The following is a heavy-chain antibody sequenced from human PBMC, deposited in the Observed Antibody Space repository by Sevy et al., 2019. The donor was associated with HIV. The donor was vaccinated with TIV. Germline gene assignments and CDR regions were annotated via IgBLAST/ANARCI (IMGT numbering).Heavy chain of an antibody. CDR3: ARWNDFAI. J-gene: IGHJ3*02. V-gene: IGHV4-59*08. CDR1: GGSINSDH. Sequence: SETLSLTCTVSGGSINSDHWNWIRQPPGKGLEWIGYVYYTGGTNYNPSLKNRVTISVDRTKNQFSLKLTSVTAADTAVYRCARWNDFAIWGQGTMVTASS. CDR2: VYYTGGT. D-gene: IGHD1-1*01.